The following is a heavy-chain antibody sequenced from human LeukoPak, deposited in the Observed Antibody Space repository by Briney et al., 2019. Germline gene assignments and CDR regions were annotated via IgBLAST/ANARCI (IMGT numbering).Heavy chain of an antibody. V-gene: IGHV3-23*01. CDR1: GFTVSTNA. J-gene: IGHJ4*02. Sequence: PGVSLSLSCAAYGFTVSTNAMNWLRQAPGLCLEWVSSIMGRGAGTYYAAAVKGRFTISRDNSTNTLYLQMNSLRAENTAVYYCAKVVGSNFWSGFDYWGQGALVTVSS. CDR2: IMGRGAGT. D-gene: IGHD3-3*01. CDR3: AKVVGSNFWSGFDY.